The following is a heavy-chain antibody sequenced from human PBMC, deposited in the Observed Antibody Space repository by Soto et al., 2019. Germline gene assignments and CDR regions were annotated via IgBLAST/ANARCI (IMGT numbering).Heavy chain of an antibody. D-gene: IGHD3-3*01. CDR3: ARGGPPYYDFWSGYYQYYYGMDV. Sequence: ASVKVSCKASGYTFTSYYMHWVRQAPGQGLEWMGIINPSGGSTSYAQKFQGRVTMTRDTSTSTVYMELSSLRSEDTAVYYCARGGPPYYDFWSGYYQYYYGMDVWGQGTTVTVSS. V-gene: IGHV1-46*01. J-gene: IGHJ6*02. CDR1: GYTFTSYY. CDR2: INPSGGST.